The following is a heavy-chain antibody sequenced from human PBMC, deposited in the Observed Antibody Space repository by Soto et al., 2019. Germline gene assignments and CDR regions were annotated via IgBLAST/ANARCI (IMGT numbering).Heavy chain of an antibody. V-gene: IGHV3-9*01. Sequence: EVQLVESGGGLVQPGRSLRLSCAASGFAFDAYAIHWVRQGPGKGLEWVSGISWNSGREAYADSVKGRFTISRDNGNNSLYLQMNNLRGDDTALNICVKDFTPGLAAAGTHFDYWGQGALVTVSS. CDR1: GFAFDAYA. D-gene: IGHD6-13*01. CDR2: ISWNSGRE. CDR3: VKDFTPGLAAAGTHFDY. J-gene: IGHJ4*02.